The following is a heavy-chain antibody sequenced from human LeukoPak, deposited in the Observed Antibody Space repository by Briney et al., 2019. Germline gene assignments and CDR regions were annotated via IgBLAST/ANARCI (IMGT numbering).Heavy chain of an antibody. CDR3: ARAGDSYGYYYYMDV. J-gene: IGHJ6*03. Sequence: SETLSLTCAVYGGSFSGYYWSWIRQPPGKGLEWIGEINHSGSTNYNPSLKSRVTISVDTSKNQFSLKLSSVTAADTAVYYCARAGDSYGYYYYMDVWGKGTTVTVSS. V-gene: IGHV4-34*01. CDR1: GGSFSGYY. CDR2: INHSGST. D-gene: IGHD2-21*02.